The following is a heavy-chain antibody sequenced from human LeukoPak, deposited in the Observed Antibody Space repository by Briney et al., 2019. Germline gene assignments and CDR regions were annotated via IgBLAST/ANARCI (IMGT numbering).Heavy chain of an antibody. J-gene: IGHJ4*02. V-gene: IGHV3-30*18. Sequence: GGSLRLSCAASGFTFSSYGMHWVRQAPGKGLEWVAVISYDGSNKYYADSVKGRFTISRDNSKNTLYLQMNSLRAEDTAVYYCAKDIVSHGSGSLIDYWGQGTLVTVSS. CDR2: ISYDGSNK. CDR3: AKDIVSHGSGSLIDY. CDR1: GFTFSSYG. D-gene: IGHD3-10*01.